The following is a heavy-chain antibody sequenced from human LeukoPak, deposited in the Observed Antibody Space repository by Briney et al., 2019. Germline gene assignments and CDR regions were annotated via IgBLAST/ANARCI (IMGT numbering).Heavy chain of an antibody. D-gene: IGHD3-10*01. CDR1: GGSISSYY. V-gene: IGHV4-4*07. J-gene: IGHJ4*02. CDR3: ARDSLHNYDSGSYFLDY. CDR2: IYTSGST. Sequence: SETLSLTCTVSGGSISSYYWSWIRQPAGKGLEWIGPIYTSGSTNYHPSLKSRVTMSVDTSKNQFSLKLSSVTAADTAVYYCARDSLHNYDSGSYFLDYWGQGTLVTVSS.